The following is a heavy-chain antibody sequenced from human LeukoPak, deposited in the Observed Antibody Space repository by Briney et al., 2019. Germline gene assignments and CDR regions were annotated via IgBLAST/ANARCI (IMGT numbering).Heavy chain of an antibody. CDR2: ISNTGSVT. Sequence: GGSLRLSCAASGFTFSSYEMSWVRQAPGKGLEWVSYISNTGSVTYYADSVKGRFTISRDNARNSLFLQMNSLRAEDTGVYYCTVVPMGWGQGTLVTVSS. D-gene: IGHD4-23*01. V-gene: IGHV3-48*03. J-gene: IGHJ4*02. CDR3: TVVPMG. CDR1: GFTFSSYE.